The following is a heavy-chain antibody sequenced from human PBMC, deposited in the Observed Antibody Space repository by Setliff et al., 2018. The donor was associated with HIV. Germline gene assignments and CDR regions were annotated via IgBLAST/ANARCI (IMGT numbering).Heavy chain of an antibody. CDR2: IKQDGSEK. Sequence: PGGSLRLSCAASGFTFSSYAMTWVRQAPGKGLEWVANIKQDGSEKYYVDSVKGRFTISRDNAKNSLYLQMNSLRAEDTAVYYCARVSHSRRIDYWGQGTLVTVSS. V-gene: IGHV3-7*01. D-gene: IGHD6-13*01. CDR1: GFTFSSYA. CDR3: ARVSHSRRIDY. J-gene: IGHJ4*02.